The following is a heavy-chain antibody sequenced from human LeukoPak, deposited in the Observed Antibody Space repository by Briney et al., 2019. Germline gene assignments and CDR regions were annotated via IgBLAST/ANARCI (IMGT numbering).Heavy chain of an antibody. CDR1: GFTFSNYW. CDR2: INQDGSEE. D-gene: IGHD5-12*01. J-gene: IGHJ4*02. V-gene: IGHV3-7*01. CDR3: VRDGGVSGYDLLDY. Sequence: GVLRLSCAASGFTFSNYWMTWVRQAPGKGLGWVAHINQDGSEEHYMDSVKARFTISRDNAKNSLSLQMNSLRAEDTAVYYCVRDGGVSGYDLLDYWGQGTLVTVSS.